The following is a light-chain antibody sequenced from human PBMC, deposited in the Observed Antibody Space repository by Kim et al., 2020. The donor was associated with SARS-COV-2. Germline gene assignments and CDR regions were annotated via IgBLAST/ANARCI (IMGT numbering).Light chain of an antibody. J-gene: IGKJ3*01. CDR2: AAT. Sequence: DIQMNQSPYSLSASVGDRVTITCRASQGISEYLVWYQQKAGKVPKLLIYAATSLQSGVPSRFSGSGSGTDFTLTISSLQPEDVATYYCQKYDNAPLTFGPGTKVDIK. CDR3: QKYDNAPLT. V-gene: IGKV1-27*01. CDR1: QGISEY.